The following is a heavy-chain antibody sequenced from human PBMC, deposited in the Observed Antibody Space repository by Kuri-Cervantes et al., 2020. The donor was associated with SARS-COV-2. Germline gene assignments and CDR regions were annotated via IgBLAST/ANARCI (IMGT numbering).Heavy chain of an antibody. CDR2: ISYDVSNK. Sequence: GGSLRPSCAASGFTFSSNAMHWVRQVPGKGLEWVAVISYDVSNKYYADSVKGRFTISRNNSKNTLYLQMNSLRAEDTAVYYCARDAYYYDSSGYFAILSAFDIWGQGTMVTVSS. CDR1: GFTFSSNA. D-gene: IGHD3-22*01. J-gene: IGHJ3*02. V-gene: IGHV3-30-3*01. CDR3: ARDAYYYDSSGYFAILSAFDI.